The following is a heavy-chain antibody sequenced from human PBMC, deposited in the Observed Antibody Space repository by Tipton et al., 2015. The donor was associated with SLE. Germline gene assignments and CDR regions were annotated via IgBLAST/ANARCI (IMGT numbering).Heavy chain of an antibody. CDR2: ISWNSGSI. D-gene: IGHD3-16*02. CDR1: GFTFDDYA. J-gene: IGHJ6*03. V-gene: IGHV3-9*01. Sequence: SLRLSCAASGFTFDDYAMHWVRQAPGKGLEWVSGISWNSGSIGYADSVKGRFTISRDNAKNSLYLQMNSLRAEDTALYYCAKDGPEAKDDYVWGSSRAPMDVWGKGTPVTVSS. CDR3: AKDGPEAKDDYVWGSSRAPMDV.